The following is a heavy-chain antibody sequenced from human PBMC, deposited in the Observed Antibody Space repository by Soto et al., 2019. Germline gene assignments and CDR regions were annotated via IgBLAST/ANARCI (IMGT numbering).Heavy chain of an antibody. D-gene: IGHD3-9*01. Sequence: EVQMLESGGGLVQPGVSLRLSCAASGFTFSNYAMTWVRQAPGKGLEWVSSISDGGDTASYADSVKGRFTISRDNSRNTLYLQMNSLRVEDTAIYYCAEATGTRHNDYWGQGTLVTVYS. V-gene: IGHV3-23*01. CDR3: AEATGTRHNDY. CDR1: GFTFSNYA. CDR2: ISDGGDTA. J-gene: IGHJ4*02.